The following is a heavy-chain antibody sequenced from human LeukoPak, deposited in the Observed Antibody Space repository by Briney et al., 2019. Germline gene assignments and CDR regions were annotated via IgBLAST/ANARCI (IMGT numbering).Heavy chain of an antibody. CDR3: ARGGKWIPFDY. D-gene: IGHD3-16*01. CDR1: GGSISSGDYY. V-gene: IGHV3-66*01. J-gene: IGHJ4*02. CDR2: IYSGGST. Sequence: PSETLSLTCTVSGGSISSGDYYWSWVRQAPGKGLEWVSVIYSGGSTYYADSVKGRFTISRDNSKNTLYLQMNSLRAEDTAVYYCARGGKWIPFDYWGQGTLVTVSS.